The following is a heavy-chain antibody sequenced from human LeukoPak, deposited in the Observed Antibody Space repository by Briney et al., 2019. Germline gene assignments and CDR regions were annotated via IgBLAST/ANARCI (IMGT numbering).Heavy chain of an antibody. CDR1: GGSFSGYY. CDR3: ARGPATASPSFDY. D-gene: IGHD2-21*02. CDR2: INHSGST. V-gene: IGHV4-34*01. Sequence: SETLSLTCAVYGGSFSGYYWSWIRQPPGKGLEWIGEINHSGSTNYNPSLKSRVTISVDTSKNQFSLKLSSVTAADTAVYYCARGPATASPSFDYWGQGTLVTVSS. J-gene: IGHJ4*02.